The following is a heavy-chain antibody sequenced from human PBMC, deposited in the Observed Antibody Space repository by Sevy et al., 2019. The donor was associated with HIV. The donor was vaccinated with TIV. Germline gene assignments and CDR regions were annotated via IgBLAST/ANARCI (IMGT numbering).Heavy chain of an antibody. V-gene: IGHV3-30*02. D-gene: IGHD2-21*01. CDR2: IRYDGSNK. CDR3: AKDEGIALALDY. J-gene: IGHJ4*02. CDR1: GFTFSSYG. Sequence: GGYLRLSCAASGFTFSSYGMHWVRQAPGKGLEWVAFIRYDGSNKYYADSVKGRFTISRDNSKKTLYLQMNSLRAEDTAVYYCAKDEGIALALDYWGQGTLVTVSS.